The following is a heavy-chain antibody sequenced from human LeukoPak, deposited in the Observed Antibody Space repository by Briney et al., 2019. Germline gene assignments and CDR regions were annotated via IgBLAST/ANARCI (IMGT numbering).Heavy chain of an antibody. V-gene: IGHV3-48*02. CDR3: AKDPGYSGYDDAFDI. D-gene: IGHD5-12*01. CDR1: GFTFSSCS. CDR2: ISSSSRTI. Sequence: GGSLRLSCAASGFTFSSCSMNWVRQAPGKGLEWVSYISSSSRTIYYADSVKGRFTISRDNAKNSLYLQMNSLRDEDTAVYYCAKDPGYSGYDDAFDIWGQGTMVTVSS. J-gene: IGHJ3*02.